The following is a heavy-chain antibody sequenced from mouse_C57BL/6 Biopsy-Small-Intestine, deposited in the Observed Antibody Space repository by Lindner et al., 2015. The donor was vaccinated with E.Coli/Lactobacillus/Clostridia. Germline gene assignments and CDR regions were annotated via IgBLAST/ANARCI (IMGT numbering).Heavy chain of an antibody. CDR3: ARVGYCTGSRCYTDSSYYSYYGMDV. V-gene: IGHV1-84*02. D-gene: IGHD1-1*01. J-gene: IGHJ1*01. CDR2: INPRGGDT. Sequence: SVKVSCKASGYTFTGQYIHWVRQAPGQGLEWMGWINPRGGDTDYAQNFQGRVIMTRDTSISTAYMELSRLTSDDTAVYYCARVGYCTGSRCYTDSSYYSYYGMDVWGQGTTVTVSS. CDR1: GYTFTGQY.